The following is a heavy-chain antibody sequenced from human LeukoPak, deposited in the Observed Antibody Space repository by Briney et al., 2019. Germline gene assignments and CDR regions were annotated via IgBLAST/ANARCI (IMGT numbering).Heavy chain of an antibody. CDR1: GFTFKLYW. D-gene: IGHD2-15*01. J-gene: IGHJ5*02. V-gene: IGHV3-74*01. CDR2: INDDGSDT. CDR3: VRGGPSTWS. Sequence: TGGSLRLSCAASGFTFKLYWMHWVRQVPGKRPVWVSRINDDGSDTIYADSVRGRFTISRDDVKNTVYLQMNNLRAEDTAVYYCVRGGPSTWSWGQGTLVTVSS.